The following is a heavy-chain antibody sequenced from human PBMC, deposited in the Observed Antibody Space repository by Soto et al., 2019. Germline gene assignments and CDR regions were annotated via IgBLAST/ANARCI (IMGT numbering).Heavy chain of an antibody. CDR1: GYSFTSYW. J-gene: IGHJ6*02. CDR3: ATHFHLSNSYYYGMYA. Sequence: GESLKISCKGSGYSFTSYWISWVRQMPGKGLEWMGRIDPSDSYTNYSPSFQGHVTISADKSISTAYLQWSSLKASDTAMYYCATHFHLSNSYYYGMYALVQGTTVPVSS. CDR2: IDPSDSYT. V-gene: IGHV5-10-1*01. D-gene: IGHD3-3*02.